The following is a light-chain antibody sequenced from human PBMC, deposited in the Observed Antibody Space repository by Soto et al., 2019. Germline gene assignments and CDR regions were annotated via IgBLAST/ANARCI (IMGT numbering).Light chain of an antibody. CDR1: QSVSNN. Sequence: EIVMTQSPAILSVSPGDRATLSCRAGQSVSNNLAWYQQKPGQTPRLVIYGASNRATGVPARFSGSGSGTDFTLTISSLQSEDFAVYYCQQYGSSPTWTFGQGTKVEIK. J-gene: IGKJ1*01. CDR2: GAS. CDR3: QQYGSSPTWT. V-gene: IGKV3-15*01.